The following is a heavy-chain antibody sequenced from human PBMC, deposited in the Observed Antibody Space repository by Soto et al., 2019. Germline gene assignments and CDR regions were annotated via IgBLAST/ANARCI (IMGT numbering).Heavy chain of an antibody. J-gene: IGHJ2*01. CDR3: ARGLQGSRYFDL. Sequence: EVQLVDSGGGLVQPGGSLRLSCAASGYVFSSYWMHWVRQVPGKGPVWVSRITNDGTDTSYADFVNGRFTISRDNAKSTLHLQMNSLSVEDTAVYYCARGLQGSRYFDLWGRGTLVTVSS. CDR1: GYVFSSYW. V-gene: IGHV3-74*01. CDR2: ITNDGTDT.